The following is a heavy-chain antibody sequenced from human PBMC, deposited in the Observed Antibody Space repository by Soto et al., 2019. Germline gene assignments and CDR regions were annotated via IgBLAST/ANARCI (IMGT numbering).Heavy chain of an antibody. J-gene: IGHJ5*02. CDR3: AISHLGYCSSTSCISTNWFDP. Sequence: GESLKISCKGSGYSFTSYWIGWVRQMPGKGLEWMGIIYPGDSDTRYSPSFQGQVTISADKSISTAYLQWSSLKASDTAMYYCAISHLGYCSSTSCISTNWFDPWGQGTLVTVSS. CDR1: GYSFTSYW. CDR2: IYPGDSDT. D-gene: IGHD2-2*01. V-gene: IGHV5-51*01.